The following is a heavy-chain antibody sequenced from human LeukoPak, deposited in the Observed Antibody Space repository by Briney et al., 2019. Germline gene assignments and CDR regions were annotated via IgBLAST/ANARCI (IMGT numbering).Heavy chain of an antibody. V-gene: IGHV3-53*01. J-gene: IGHJ4*02. CDR1: GFIVSSNY. CDR3: ATSPASSCLDD. Sequence: PGGSLRLSCAASGFIVSSNYMSWVRQAPGKGLEWISLVYTDGSTNYADSVKGRFTISRDNSKNTLYLQMNSLRAEDTAVYYCATSPASSCLDDWGQGTLVTVSS. D-gene: IGHD6-13*01. CDR2: VYTDGST.